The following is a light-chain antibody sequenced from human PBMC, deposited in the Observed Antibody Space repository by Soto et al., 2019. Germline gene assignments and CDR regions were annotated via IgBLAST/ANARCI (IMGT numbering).Light chain of an antibody. CDR3: HQYNTWPYT. CDR1: QSVNSN. CDR2: GAS. J-gene: IGKJ2*01. V-gene: IGKV3-15*01. Sequence: ETVMTQSPATLSVSPGERTTLTCRASQSVNSNLAWYQQIPGQAPRLLIYGASTRATGVPARFSGSGSGTEVTLTISSLQSEDLAVFYCHQYNTWPYTFGQGTKLEIK.